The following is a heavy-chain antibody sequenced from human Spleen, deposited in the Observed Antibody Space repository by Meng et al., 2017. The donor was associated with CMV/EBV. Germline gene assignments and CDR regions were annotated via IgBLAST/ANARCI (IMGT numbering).Heavy chain of an antibody. V-gene: IGHV1-18*01. D-gene: IGHD1-26*01. CDR3: ARRPLSVGGTSVDY. J-gene: IGHJ4*02. Sequence: ASVKVSCKASGYSFTSYSISWVRQAPGQGLEWMGWISAYNGNTKYAQKVQGRVTMTTDTSKSTAYMELRSLRTDDTALYYCARRPLSVGGTSVDYWGQGTLVTVSS. CDR1: GYSFTSYS. CDR2: ISAYNGNT.